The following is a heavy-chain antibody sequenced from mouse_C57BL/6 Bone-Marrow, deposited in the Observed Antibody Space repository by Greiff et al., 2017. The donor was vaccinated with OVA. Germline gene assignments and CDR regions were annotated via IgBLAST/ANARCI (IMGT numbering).Heavy chain of an antibody. CDR2: IWSGGST. J-gene: IGHJ3*01. D-gene: IGHD1-1*01. CDR3: ARNHYYGSSYPFAY. CDR1: GFSLTSYG. Sequence: VKLQESGPGLVQPSQSLSITCTVSGFSLTSYGVHWVRQSPGKGLEWLGVIWSGGSTDYNAAFIARLSISKDNSKSQVFFKMNSLQADDTAIYYCARNHYYGSSYPFAYWGQGTLVTVSA. V-gene: IGHV2-2*01.